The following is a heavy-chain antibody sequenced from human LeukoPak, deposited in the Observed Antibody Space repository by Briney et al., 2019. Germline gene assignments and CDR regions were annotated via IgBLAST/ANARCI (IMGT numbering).Heavy chain of an antibody. CDR3: AHIVWNDVPFDY. J-gene: IGHJ4*02. D-gene: IGHD1-1*01. Sequence: SGPTLVNPTQTLTLTCTFSGFSLSTYGEGVGWLRQPPGKALEWLALIYWDDDKRYSPSLKSRLTITKDTSKNQVVLTMTNMDPVDTATYYCAHIVWNDVPFDYWGQGTLVTVSS. CDR2: IYWDDDK. V-gene: IGHV2-5*02. CDR1: GFSLSTYGEG.